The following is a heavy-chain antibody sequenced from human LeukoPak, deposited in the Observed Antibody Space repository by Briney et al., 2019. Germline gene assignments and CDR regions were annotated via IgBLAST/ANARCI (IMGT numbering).Heavy chain of an antibody. CDR3: ARGIAAAGVDY. J-gene: IGHJ4*02. CDR1: GGSISSSSYY. D-gene: IGHD6-13*01. V-gene: IGHV4-39*07. CDR2: IYYSGST. Sequence: SETLSLTCTVSGGSISSSSYYWGWIRQPLGKGLEWIGSIYYSGSTYYNPSLKSRVTISVDTSKNQFSLKLSSVTAADTAVYYCARGIAAAGVDYWGQGTLVTVSS.